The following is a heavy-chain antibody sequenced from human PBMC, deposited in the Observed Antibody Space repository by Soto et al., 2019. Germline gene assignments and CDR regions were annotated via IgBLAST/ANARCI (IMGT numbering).Heavy chain of an antibody. J-gene: IGHJ4*02. CDR1: GFSLTTSGVG. CDR3: AHRVLRTVFGLVTTTAIYFDV. D-gene: IGHD3-3*01. CDR2: IYWDDDK. Sequence: QITLNESGPTVVRPTETLTLTCRFSGFSLTTSGVGVGWIRQSPGKDPEWLALIYWDDDKRYSASLKSRLTITKDTSKIQVVLTVSDLDPTDTATYYCAHRVLRTVFGLVTTTAIYFDVWGQGTPVAVSS. V-gene: IGHV2-5*02.